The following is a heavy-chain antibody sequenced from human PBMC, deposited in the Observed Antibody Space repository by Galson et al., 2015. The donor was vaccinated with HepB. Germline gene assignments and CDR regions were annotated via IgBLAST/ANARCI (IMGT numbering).Heavy chain of an antibody. Sequence: SVKVSCKASGYTFTSYGISWVRQAPGQGLEWMGWISAYNGNTNYAQKLQGRVTMTTDTSTSTAYMELRSLRSDDTAVYYCTRVPCSGGSCYPHWFDPWGQGTLVTVSS. V-gene: IGHV1-18*04. J-gene: IGHJ5*02. D-gene: IGHD2-15*01. CDR2: ISAYNGNT. CDR1: GYTFTSYG. CDR3: TRVPCSGGSCYPHWFDP.